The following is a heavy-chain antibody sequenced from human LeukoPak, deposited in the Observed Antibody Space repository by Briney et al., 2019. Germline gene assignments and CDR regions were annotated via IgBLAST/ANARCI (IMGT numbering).Heavy chain of an antibody. CDR2: IYYSGST. CDR3: ARVEGSGSYYSNWFDP. Sequence: SSETLSLTCAVSGGSISSGGYSWSWIRQPPGKGLEWIGYIYYSGSTYYNPSLKSRVTISVDRSKNQFSLKLSSVTAADTAVYYCARVEGSGSYYSNWFDPWGQGTLVTVSS. D-gene: IGHD3-10*01. CDR1: GGSISSGGYS. J-gene: IGHJ5*02. V-gene: IGHV4-30-2*01.